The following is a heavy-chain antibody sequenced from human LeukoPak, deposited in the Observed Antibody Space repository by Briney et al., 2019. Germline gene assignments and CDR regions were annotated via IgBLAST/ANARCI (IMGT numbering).Heavy chain of an antibody. V-gene: IGHV3-23*01. CDR2: ISHSAYST. J-gene: IGHJ4*02. Sequence: GGSLRLSCEASGFTFSSYAMSWVRQAPGKGLEWVSAISHSAYSTYYADSVKGRFTISRDNSKNTPYLQMNSLRAEDTAVYYCARGEPAALWGQGTLVTVSS. D-gene: IGHD2-2*01. CDR1: GFTFSSYA. CDR3: ARGEPAAL.